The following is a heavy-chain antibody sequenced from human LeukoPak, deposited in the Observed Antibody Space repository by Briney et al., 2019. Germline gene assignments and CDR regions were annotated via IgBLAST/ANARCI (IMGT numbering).Heavy chain of an antibody. CDR3: ARSIRGSARFDY. J-gene: IGHJ4*02. Sequence: GGSLRLSCAASGFTISSYWMSWVRQAPGKGLEWVANIKQDGSEKYYVGSVKGRFTISSDNAKNSLYLHMNSLRAEDTAVYYCARSIRGSARFDYWGQGTLVTVCS. CDR2: IKQDGSEK. V-gene: IGHV3-7*04. CDR1: GFTISSYW. D-gene: IGHD3-10*01.